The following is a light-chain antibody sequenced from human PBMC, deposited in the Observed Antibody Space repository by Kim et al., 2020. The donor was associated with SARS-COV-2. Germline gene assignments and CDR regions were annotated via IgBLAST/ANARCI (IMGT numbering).Light chain of an antibody. CDR2: EVS. J-gene: IGLJ2*01. V-gene: IGLV2-8*01. CDR3: TSYAGGNIVV. CDR1: SSDVGGYNY. Sequence: GQSVTISCTGTSSDVGGYNYVSWYQRHPGKAPKLMIYEVSKRPSGVPDRFSGSKSGNTASLTVSGLQAEDEADYYCTSYAGGNIVVFGGGTQLTVL.